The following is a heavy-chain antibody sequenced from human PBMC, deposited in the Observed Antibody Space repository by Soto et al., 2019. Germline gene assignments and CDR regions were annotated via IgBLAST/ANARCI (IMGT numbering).Heavy chain of an antibody. D-gene: IGHD2-21*02. J-gene: IGHJ4*02. CDR1: GFTFSSYG. CDR3: AREGRAYCGGDCSLFDS. Sequence: QVQLVESGGGVVQSGRSLRLSCAASGFTFSSYGMHWVRQAPGKGLEWVALVWFDGSKKYYADSVKGRFTISRDNSKKTLYLQMNSLRVEDTAVYYCAREGRAYCGGDCSLFDSWGQGTLVTVSS. CDR2: VWFDGSKK. V-gene: IGHV3-33*01.